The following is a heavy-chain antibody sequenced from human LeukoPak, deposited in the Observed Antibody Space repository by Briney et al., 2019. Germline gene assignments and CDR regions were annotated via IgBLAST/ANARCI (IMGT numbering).Heavy chain of an antibody. D-gene: IGHD4-23*01. CDR2: IVVGSGNT. J-gene: IGHJ4*02. CDR3: AADNSGGITLDY. Sequence: GASVKVSCRASGFXFTSSATQWVRQARGQRLEWLGWIVVGSGNTNYAQKFQERVTITRDMSTSTAYMELSSLRSEDTAVYYCAADNSGGITLDYWGQGTLVTVSS. CDR1: GFXFTSSA. V-gene: IGHV1-58*02.